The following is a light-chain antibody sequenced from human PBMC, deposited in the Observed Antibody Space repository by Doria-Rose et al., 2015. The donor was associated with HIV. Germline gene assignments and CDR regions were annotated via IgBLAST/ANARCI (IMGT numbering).Light chain of an antibody. CDR1: QRFSSTY. CDR3: HQYGTSWT. CDR2: DGS. V-gene: IGKV3-20*01. J-gene: IGKJ1*01. Sequence: IVLTQSPGTLSLSPGERATLSCRASQRFSSTYLAWYQQTPNQAPSLLIYDGSTSATGIPGRFSASGSGTDFTLTINRLEPEDFALYYCHQYGTSWTFGQGTKVEI.